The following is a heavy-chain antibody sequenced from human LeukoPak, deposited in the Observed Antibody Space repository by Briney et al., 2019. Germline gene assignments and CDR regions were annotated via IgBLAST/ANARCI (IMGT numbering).Heavy chain of an antibody. CDR2: IYYSGST. Sequence: SETLSLACTVSGGSISSGDYYWSWIRQPPGTGLEWIGYIYYSGSTYYNPSLKSRVTISVDTSKNQFSLKLSSVTAADTAVYYCARVNTMIVLFDYWGQGTLVTVSS. D-gene: IGHD3-22*01. J-gene: IGHJ4*02. CDR1: GGSISSGDYY. V-gene: IGHV4-30-4*01. CDR3: ARVNTMIVLFDY.